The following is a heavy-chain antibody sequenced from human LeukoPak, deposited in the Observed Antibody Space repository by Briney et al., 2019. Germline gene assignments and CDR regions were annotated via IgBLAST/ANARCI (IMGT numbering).Heavy chain of an antibody. V-gene: IGHV3-43*01. CDR2: ISWDGGST. CDR3: AKARGYSYGFDY. Sequence: PGGSLRLSCAASGFTFDDYTMHWVRQAPGKGLEWVSLISWDGGSTYYADSVKGRFTISRDNSKNSLYLQMNSLRAEDMALYYCAKARGYSYGFDYWGQGTLVTVSS. J-gene: IGHJ4*02. D-gene: IGHD5-18*01. CDR1: GFTFDDYT.